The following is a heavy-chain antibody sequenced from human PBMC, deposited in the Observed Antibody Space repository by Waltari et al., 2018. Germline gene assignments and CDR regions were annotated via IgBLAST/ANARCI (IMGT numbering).Heavy chain of an antibody. J-gene: IGHJ4*02. CDR1: GGSIRSYY. CDR3: ARDGGDGYYFDY. V-gene: IGHV4-59*01. Sequence: QVQLQESGPGLVKPSETLSLTCTVSGGSIRSYYCSWIRQPPGKGLEWIGYIYYSGSTNYNPSLKSRVTISVDTSKNQFSLKLSSVTAADTAVYYCARDGGDGYYFDYWGQGTLVTVSS. D-gene: IGHD3-16*01. CDR2: IYYSGST.